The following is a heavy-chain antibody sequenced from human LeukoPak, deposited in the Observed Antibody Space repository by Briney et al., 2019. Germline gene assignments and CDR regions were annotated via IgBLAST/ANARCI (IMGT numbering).Heavy chain of an antibody. J-gene: IGHJ4*02. V-gene: IGHV3-23*01. CDR3: ARDLSSGWHYFDY. CDR1: GFTFSAYG. CDR2: VSGADGTT. Sequence: GGSLRLSCAASGFTFSAYGMSWVRQSPRKGLEWVSGVSGADGTTYYADSVKGRFTISRDNSKNTLYLQMGSLRAEDMAVYYCARDLSSGWHYFDYWGQGTLVTVSS. D-gene: IGHD6-19*01.